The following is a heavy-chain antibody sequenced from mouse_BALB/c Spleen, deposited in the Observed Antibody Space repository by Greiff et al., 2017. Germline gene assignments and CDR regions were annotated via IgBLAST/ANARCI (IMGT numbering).Heavy chain of an antibody. CDR2: IYPGDGDT. CDR1: GYTFTSYW. J-gene: IGHJ3*01. CDR3: ARSDYERAWFAY. Sequence: VKLMESGAELARPGASVKLSCKASGYTFTSYWMQWVKQRPGQGLEWIGAIYPGDGDTRYTQKFKGKATLTADKSSSTAYMQLSSLASEDSAVYYCARSDYERAWFAYWGQGTLVTVSA. D-gene: IGHD2-4*01. V-gene: IGHV1-87*01.